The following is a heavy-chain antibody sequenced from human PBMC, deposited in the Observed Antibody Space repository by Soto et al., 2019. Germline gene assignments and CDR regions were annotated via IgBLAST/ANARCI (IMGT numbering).Heavy chain of an antibody. D-gene: IGHD2-2*01. V-gene: IGHV3-23*01. CDR3: ARDYLSCSSTSCRPQYYYGMDV. J-gene: IGHJ6*02. CDR2: ISGSGGST. Sequence: EVQLLESGGGLVQPGGSLRLSCAASGFTFSSYAMSWVRQAPGKGLEWVSAISGSGGSTYYADSVKGRFTISRDNSKNTLYLQMNSLRAEDTAVYYCARDYLSCSSTSCRPQYYYGMDVWGQGTTVTVSS. CDR1: GFTFSSYA.